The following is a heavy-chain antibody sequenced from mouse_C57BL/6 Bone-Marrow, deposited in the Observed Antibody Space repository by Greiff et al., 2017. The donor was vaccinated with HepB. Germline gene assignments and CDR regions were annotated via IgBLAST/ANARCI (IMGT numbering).Heavy chain of an antibody. Sequence: QVQLQQPGAELVKPGASVKLSCKASGYTFTSYWMHWVKQRPGRGLEWIGRIDPNSGGTKYNVKFKSKATLTVDKPSSTAYMQLSSLTSEDSAVYYCARDGAIYYGYDGPRAMDYWGQGTSVTVSS. CDR2: IDPNSGGT. J-gene: IGHJ4*01. D-gene: IGHD2-2*01. CDR1: GYTFTSYW. V-gene: IGHV1-72*01. CDR3: ARDGAIYYGYDGPRAMDY.